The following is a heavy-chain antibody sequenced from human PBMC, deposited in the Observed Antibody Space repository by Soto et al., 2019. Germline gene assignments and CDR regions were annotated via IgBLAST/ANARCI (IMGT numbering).Heavy chain of an antibody. CDR3: ARPVLRFLEWYYMDV. V-gene: IGHV1-18*01. CDR2: ISAYNGNT. D-gene: IGHD3-3*01. Sequence: GASVKVSCKASGYTFTSYGISWVRQAPGQGLEWMGWISAYNGNTNYAQKLQGRVTMTTDTSTSTAFMELRSLRSDDTAVYYCARPVLRFLEWYYMDVWGKGTTVTVSS. CDR1: GYTFTSYG. J-gene: IGHJ6*03.